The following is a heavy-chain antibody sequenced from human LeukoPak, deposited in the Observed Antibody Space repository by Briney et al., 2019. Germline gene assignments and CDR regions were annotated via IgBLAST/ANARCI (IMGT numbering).Heavy chain of an antibody. CDR1: GFTFSSYG. D-gene: IGHD2-2*01. CDR3: AKVADIVVVPAATWAFDP. J-gene: IGHJ5*02. V-gene: IGHV3-30*02. CDR2: IRYDGSNK. Sequence: GGSLRLSCAASGFTFSSYGMHWVRQAPGKGLEWVAFIRYDGSNKYYADSVKGRFTISRDNSKNTLYLQMNSLRAEDTAVYYCAKVADIVVVPAATWAFDPWGQGTLVTVSS.